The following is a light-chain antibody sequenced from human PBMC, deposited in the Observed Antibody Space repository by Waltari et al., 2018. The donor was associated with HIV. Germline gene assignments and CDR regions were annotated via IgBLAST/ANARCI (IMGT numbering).Light chain of an antibody. J-gene: IGLJ3*02. CDR2: GNS. Sequence: QSVLTQPPSVSGAPGQMVTISCTGRSSNIGADYDVHWYQQFPGTAPKIVIYGNSNRPSGVPDRISGSKSGTSASLAITGLQAEDEADYYCQSYDRSVSGWVFGGGTKLTVL. V-gene: IGLV1-40*01. CDR1: SSNIGADYD. CDR3: QSYDRSVSGWV.